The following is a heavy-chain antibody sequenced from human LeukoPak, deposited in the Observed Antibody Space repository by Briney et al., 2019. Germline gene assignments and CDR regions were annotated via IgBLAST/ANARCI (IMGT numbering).Heavy chain of an antibody. CDR2: ISGPGSTI. J-gene: IGHJ4*02. V-gene: IGHV3-48*01. Sequence: GGSLRLSCAASGFLFSTYSMNWIRQAPGKGLEWVSYISGPGSTIYYADSVKGRFTISRDNSKSTLYIQMNSLRAEDTAVYYCARAKPKNMVRGLIMRRESRYYFDYWGQGTLVTVSS. CDR3: ARAKPKNMVRGLIMRRESRYYFDY. CDR1: GFLFSTYS. D-gene: IGHD3-10*01.